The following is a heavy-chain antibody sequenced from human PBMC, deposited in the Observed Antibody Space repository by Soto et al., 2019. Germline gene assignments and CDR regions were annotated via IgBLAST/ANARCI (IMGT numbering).Heavy chain of an antibody. D-gene: IGHD3-22*01. CDR3: ERGPGRGYYHY. V-gene: IGHV4-31*03. CDR2: IYYSGST. J-gene: IGHJ4*02. CDR1: GGSISSGGYY. Sequence: QVQLQESGPGLVKPSQTLSLTCTVSGGSISSGGYYWSWIRQHPGKGLEWIGYIYYSGSTYYNPYHKSRLTISVGTSKHQFSLNLSSVTAAHTAVYYYERGPGRGYYHYWGQGTLVTVSS.